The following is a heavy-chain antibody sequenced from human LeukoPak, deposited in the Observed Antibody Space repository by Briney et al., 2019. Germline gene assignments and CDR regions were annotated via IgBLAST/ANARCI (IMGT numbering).Heavy chain of an antibody. CDR3: AKGSGSGTTTSDY. CDR2: IRYDGSNK. J-gene: IGHJ4*02. Sequence: GGSLRLSCAASGFTFSGYGMHWVRQAPGKGLEWVAFIRYDGSNKYYADSVKGRFTISRDNSKNTLYLQMNSLRAEDTAVYYCAKGSGSGTTTSDYWGQGTLVTVSS. V-gene: IGHV3-30*02. D-gene: IGHD3-10*01. CDR1: GFTFSGYG.